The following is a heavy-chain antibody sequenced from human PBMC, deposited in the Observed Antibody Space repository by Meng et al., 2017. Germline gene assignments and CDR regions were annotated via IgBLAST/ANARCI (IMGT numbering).Heavy chain of an antibody. CDR2: ISSNGGST. J-gene: IGHJ4*02. Sequence: GESLKISCAASGFTFSSYAMHWVRQAPGKGLEYVSAISSNGGSTYYANSVKGRFTISRDNSKNTLYLQMNSLTVEDTAVYYCAREGANSIFDYWGQGTLVTVSS. CDR3: AREGANSIFDY. D-gene: IGHD2/OR15-2a*01. CDR1: GFTFSSYA. V-gene: IGHV3-64*01.